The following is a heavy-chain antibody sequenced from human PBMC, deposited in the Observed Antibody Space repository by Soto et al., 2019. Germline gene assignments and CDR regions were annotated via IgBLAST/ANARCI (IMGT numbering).Heavy chain of an antibody. CDR2: ISYDGSNK. D-gene: IGHD6-13*01. J-gene: IGHJ5*02. Sequence: GGSLRLSCAASGFTFSSYAMHWVRQAPGKGLEWVAVISYDGSNKYYADSVKGRFTISRDNSKNTLYLQMNSLRAEDTAVYYCARPNSSSWYNWFDPWGQGTLVTVSS. CDR1: GFTFSSYA. CDR3: ARPNSSSWYNWFDP. V-gene: IGHV3-30*04.